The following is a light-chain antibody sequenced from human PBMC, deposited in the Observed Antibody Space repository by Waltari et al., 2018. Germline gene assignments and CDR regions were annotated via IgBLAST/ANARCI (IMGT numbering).Light chain of an antibody. CDR1: ISNIGSAT. CDR3: STWDHSLNGPV. Sequence: QSVLTQPPSVSATPGQRVTISCSGSISNIGSATVNWYQHLPGTAPRLVMFNDLQRSSGVPERRSGSNSGTSASLAISGLQSDDEAVYLCSTWDHSLNGPVFGGGTKLTVL. CDR2: NDL. J-gene: IGLJ2*01. V-gene: IGLV1-44*01.